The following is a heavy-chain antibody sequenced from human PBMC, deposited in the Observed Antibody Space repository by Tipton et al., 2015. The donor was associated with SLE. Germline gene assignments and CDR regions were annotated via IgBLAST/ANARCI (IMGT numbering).Heavy chain of an antibody. J-gene: IGHJ3*02. CDR3: ARELDTFDI. CDR2: IFTSRTT. V-gene: IGHV4-61*02. CDR1: GGSISSGSYY. Sequence: TLSLTCTVSGGSISSGSYYWSWIRQPAGKGLEWIGRIFTSRTTDYNPSLNSRVTMSVDASKNQFSLKMTSVTAADTAVYYCARELDTFDIWGQGTMVTVSS.